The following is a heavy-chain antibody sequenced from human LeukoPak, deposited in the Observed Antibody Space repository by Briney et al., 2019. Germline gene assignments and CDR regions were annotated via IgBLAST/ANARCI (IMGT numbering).Heavy chain of an antibody. D-gene: IGHD3-22*01. J-gene: IGHJ6*03. CDR1: GGTFSSYA. Sequence: SVKVSCKASGGTFSSYAISWVRQAPGQGLEWVGGIIPIFGTANYAQKFQGRVTITTDESTSTAYMELSSLRSEDTAVYYCARDSSGYYYGLNYYYYMDVWGKGTTVTVSS. CDR2: IIPIFGTA. V-gene: IGHV1-69*05. CDR3: ARDSSGYYYGLNYYYYMDV.